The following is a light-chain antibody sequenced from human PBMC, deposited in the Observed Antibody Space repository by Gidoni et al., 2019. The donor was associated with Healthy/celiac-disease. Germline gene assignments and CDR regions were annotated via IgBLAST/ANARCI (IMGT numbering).Light chain of an antibody. CDR1: SSNIGNNA. Sequence: QSVLTQPPSVSEAPRQRVPISCSGSSSNIGNNAVNWYQQLPGKAPKLLIYYDDLLPSGVSDRFSGSKSGTSAFLAISGLQSEDEADYYCAAWDDSLNGPVFGGGTKLTVL. V-gene: IGLV1-36*01. J-gene: IGLJ2*01. CDR3: AAWDDSLNGPV. CDR2: YDD.